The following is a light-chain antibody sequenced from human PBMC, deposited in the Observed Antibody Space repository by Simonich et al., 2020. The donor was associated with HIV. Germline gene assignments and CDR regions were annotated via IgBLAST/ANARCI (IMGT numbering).Light chain of an antibody. V-gene: IGLV2-8*01. Sequence: QSALTQPPSASGSPGQSVTISCTGTSSDVGGYNYVSWYQQHPGKAPKLLIYEVNTRPSGVPDRFSGSKSGNTASLTVSGLQAEDESDYYCSSYAGSNNWVFGGGTKVTVL. CDR3: SSYAGSNNWV. CDR2: EVN. J-gene: IGLJ3*02. CDR1: SSDVGGYNY.